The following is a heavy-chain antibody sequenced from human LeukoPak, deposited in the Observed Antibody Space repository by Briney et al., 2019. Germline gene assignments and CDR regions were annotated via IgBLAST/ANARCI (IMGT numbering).Heavy chain of an antibody. CDR3: ARDQGQQHDLDY. D-gene: IGHD3-3*01. J-gene: IGHJ4*02. CDR2: ISYDGSNE. CDR1: GFTFSSYV. Sequence: PGRSLRLSCAASGFTFSSYVMHWVRQAPGKGLEWVAIISYDGSNEYYADSVKGRFTISRDNSKNTLYLQMNSLRAEDTAVYYCARDQGQQHDLDYWGQGTLVTVSS. V-gene: IGHV3-30*04.